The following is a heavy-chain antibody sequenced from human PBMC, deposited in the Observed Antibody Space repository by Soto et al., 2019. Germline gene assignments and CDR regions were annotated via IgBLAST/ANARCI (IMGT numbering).Heavy chain of an antibody. CDR3: ARDKAGRRFGELLGGMDV. Sequence: SVKVSCKASGVTFSSNAISWVRQAPGQGLEWMGGIIPIFGTANYAQKFQGRVTITADESTSTAYMELSSLRSEDTAVYYCARDKAGRRFGELLGGMDVWGQGTTVTVSS. CDR2: IIPIFGTA. CDR1: GVTFSSNA. J-gene: IGHJ6*02. D-gene: IGHD3-10*01. V-gene: IGHV1-69*13.